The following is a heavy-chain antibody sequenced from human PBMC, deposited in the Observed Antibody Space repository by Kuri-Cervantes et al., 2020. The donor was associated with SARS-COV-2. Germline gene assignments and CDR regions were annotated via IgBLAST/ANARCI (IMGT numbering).Heavy chain of an antibody. CDR1: GYTFTGYY. Sequence: SVKVSCKASGYTFTGYYMHWVRQAPGQGLEWMGGIIPIFGTANYAQKFQGRVTITADESTSTAYMELSSLRCEDTAVYYCASGYCSSTSCYRSGNRFDPWGQGTLVTVSS. CDR2: IIPIFGTA. J-gene: IGHJ5*02. D-gene: IGHD2-2*01. V-gene: IGHV1-69*13. CDR3: ASGYCSSTSCYRSGNRFDP.